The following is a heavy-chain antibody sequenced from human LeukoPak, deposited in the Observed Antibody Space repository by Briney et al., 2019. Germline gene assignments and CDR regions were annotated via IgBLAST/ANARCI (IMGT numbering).Heavy chain of an antibody. CDR2: INSDGSST. D-gene: IGHD4-17*01. J-gene: IGHJ4*02. CDR3: ARGMYDYGDPHEESPLD. V-gene: IGHV3-74*01. Sequence: GGSLRLSCAASGFTFSSYWMHWVRQAPGKGLVWVSRINSDGSSTSYADSVKGRFTISRDNAKNTLYLQMNSLRAEDTAVYYCARGMYDYGDPHEESPLDWGQGTLVTVSS. CDR1: GFTFSSYW.